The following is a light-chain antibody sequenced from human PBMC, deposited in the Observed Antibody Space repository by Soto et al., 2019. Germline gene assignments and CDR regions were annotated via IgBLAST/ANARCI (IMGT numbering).Light chain of an antibody. J-gene: IGKJ1*01. CDR1: QSVNSN. V-gene: IGKV3-15*01. CDR3: QQYNNWWT. Sequence: EIVMTQSPATLSVSPGERATLSCRASQSVNSNLAWYQQKPGQAPRLLISGASTRATGIPARFSGSGSETEFTLPISSLQSEDVAVYYCQQYNNWWTFGQGTKVEMK. CDR2: GAS.